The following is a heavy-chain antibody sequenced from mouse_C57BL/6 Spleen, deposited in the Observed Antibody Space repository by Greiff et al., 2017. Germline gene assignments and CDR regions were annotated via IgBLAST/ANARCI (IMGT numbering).Heavy chain of an antibody. J-gene: IGHJ4*01. V-gene: IGHV1-85*01. CDR3: ARGSGYAMDY. D-gene: IGHD1-1*01. Sequence: QVHVKQSGPELVKPGASVKLSCKASGYTFTSYDINWVKQRPGQGLEWIGWIYPRDGSTKYNEKFKGKATLTVDTSSSTGYMELHSLTSEDSAVYFCARGSGYAMDYWGQGTSVTVSS. CDR1: GYTFTSYD. CDR2: IYPRDGST.